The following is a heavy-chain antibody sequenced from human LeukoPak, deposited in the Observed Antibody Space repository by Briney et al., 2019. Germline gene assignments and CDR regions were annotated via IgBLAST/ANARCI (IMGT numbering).Heavy chain of an antibody. D-gene: IGHD6-6*01. CDR3: ASEGEPTYISSSPDY. V-gene: IGHV1-2*02. CDR2: INPNSGGT. J-gene: IGHJ4*02. CDR1: GYTFTGYY. Sequence: GASVKVSCKASGYTFTGYYMHWVRQAPGQGLEWMGWINPNSGGTNYAQKFQGRVTMTRDTSISTAYMELSRLRSDDTAVYYCASEGEPTYISSSPDYWGQGTLVTVSS.